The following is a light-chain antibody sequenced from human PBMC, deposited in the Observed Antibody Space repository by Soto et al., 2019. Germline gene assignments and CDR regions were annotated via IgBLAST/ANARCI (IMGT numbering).Light chain of an antibody. V-gene: IGLV2-14*01. CDR1: SSDIGRNNY. CDR3: SSYTSSSTSYV. Sequence: QSALTQPASVSGSPGQSITISCSGTSSDIGRNNYVSWYQQHPGKAPKLMIYDVSNRPSGVSNRFSGSKSGNTASLTISGLQAEDEADYYCSSYTSSSTSYVFGTGTKVTVL. J-gene: IGLJ1*01. CDR2: DVS.